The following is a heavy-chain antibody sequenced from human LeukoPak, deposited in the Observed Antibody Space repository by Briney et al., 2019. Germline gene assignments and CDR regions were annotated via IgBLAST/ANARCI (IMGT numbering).Heavy chain of an antibody. CDR3: ARALWFGETFPAY. D-gene: IGHD3-10*01. J-gene: IGHJ4*02. Sequence: GGSLRLSCAASRLTTSIYSMNWGRQAPGKGLQWVSYISSSSSTIYYADSVKGRFTISRDNAKNSLYLQKNSLRAEDTAVYYCARALWFGETFPAYWGQGTLVTVSS. CDR2: ISSSSSTI. CDR1: RLTTSIYS. V-gene: IGHV3-48*01.